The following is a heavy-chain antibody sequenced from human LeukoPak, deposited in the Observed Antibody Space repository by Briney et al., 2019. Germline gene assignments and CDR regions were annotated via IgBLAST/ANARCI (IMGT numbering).Heavy chain of an antibody. CDR3: ASSFFGYYYYDSSADRGGAFDI. V-gene: IGHV4-59*01. CDR2: IYYSGST. D-gene: IGHD3-22*01. Sequence: SETLSLTCTVSGGSISSYYWSWIRQPPGKGLEWIGYIYYSGSTNYNPSLKSRVTISVDTSKNQFSLKLSSVTAADTAVYYCASSFFGYYYYDSSADRGGAFDIWGQGTMVTVSS. J-gene: IGHJ3*02. CDR1: GGSISSYY.